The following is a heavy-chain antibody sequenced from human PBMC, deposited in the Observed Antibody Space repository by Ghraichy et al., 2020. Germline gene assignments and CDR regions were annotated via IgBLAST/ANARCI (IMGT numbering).Heavy chain of an antibody. J-gene: IGHJ4*02. D-gene: IGHD3-22*01. V-gene: IGHV4-30-4*01. CDR3: AKAGRLSNSGSYSKDRYYFDI. Sequence: SETLSLTCTVSGGSLDSGDYYWTWIRQPPGKGLEWIGYIYYSGSSYYSPSLKSRIILLVDMSKNQFSLTLSSVTAADTAVYYCAKAGRLSNSGSYSKDRYYFDIWGLGTLVTVSS. CDR2: IYYSGSS. CDR1: GGSLDSGDYY.